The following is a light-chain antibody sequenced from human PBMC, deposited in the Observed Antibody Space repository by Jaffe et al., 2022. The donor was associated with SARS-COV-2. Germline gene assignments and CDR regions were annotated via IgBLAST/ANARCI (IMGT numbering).Light chain of an antibody. CDR3: QQFASSPLT. Sequence: EIVLTQSPGTLSLSPGERATLSCRASQSVSSSYLVWYQQKPGQAPRLLIYGVSSRATGIPDRFSGSGSGTEFTLTISRLEPEDFAVYYCQQFASSPLTFGEGTKVEIK. V-gene: IGKV3-20*01. CDR2: GVS. CDR1: QSVSSSY. J-gene: IGKJ4*01.